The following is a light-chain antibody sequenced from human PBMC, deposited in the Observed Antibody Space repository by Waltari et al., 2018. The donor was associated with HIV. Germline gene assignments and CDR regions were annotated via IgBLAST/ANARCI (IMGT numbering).Light chain of an antibody. CDR1: ALPKQY. Sequence: SYALTQPPSVSVSPGKTARITCSGDALPKQYAYWYQQKPGQAPVLVIYKDSERPSGIPERFSGSSSGTTVTLTISGVQAEDEADYYCQSADSSGTYPRVFGGGTKLTVL. J-gene: IGLJ3*02. CDR3: QSADSSGTYPRV. V-gene: IGLV3-25*03. CDR2: KDS.